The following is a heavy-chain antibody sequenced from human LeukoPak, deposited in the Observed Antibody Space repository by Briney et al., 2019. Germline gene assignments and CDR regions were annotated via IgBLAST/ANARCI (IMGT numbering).Heavy chain of an antibody. CDR2: IIPIFGTA. D-gene: IGHD4-17*01. CDR1: GGTFSSYA. Sequence: SVKVSCKASGGTFSSYAISWVRQAPGQGLEWMGGIIPIFGTANYAQKFQGRVTITADEFTSTAYMELSSLRSEDTAVYYCARGGPYGDYLDAFDIWGQGTMVTVSS. J-gene: IGHJ3*02. CDR3: ARGGPYGDYLDAFDI. V-gene: IGHV1-69*13.